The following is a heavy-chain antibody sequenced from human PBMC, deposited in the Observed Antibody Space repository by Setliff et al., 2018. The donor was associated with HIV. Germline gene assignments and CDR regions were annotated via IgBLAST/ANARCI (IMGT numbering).Heavy chain of an antibody. V-gene: IGHV4-34*01. CDR2: INHSGST. D-gene: IGHD3-9*01. CDR1: GGSFSGYY. CDR3: ARGSRYYDILTGYYRDYYYMDV. J-gene: IGHJ6*03. Sequence: SETLSLTCAVYGGSFSGYYWSRIRQPPGKGLEWIGEINHSGSTNYNPSLKSRVTISVDTSKNQFSLKLSSVTAADTAVYYCARGSRYYDILTGYYRDYYYMDVWGKGTTVTVS.